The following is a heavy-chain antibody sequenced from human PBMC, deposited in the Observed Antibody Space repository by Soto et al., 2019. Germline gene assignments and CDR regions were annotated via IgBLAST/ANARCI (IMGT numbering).Heavy chain of an antibody. J-gene: IGHJ6*02. V-gene: IGHV1-2*04. D-gene: IGHD6-6*01. CDR1: GYTFTGYY. CDR2: INPNSGGT. Sequence: ASVKVSCKASGYTFTGYYMHWVRQAPGQGLEWMGWINPNSGGTNYAQKFQGWVTMTRDTSISTAYMELSRLRSDDTAVYYCARDRTRTREYSSSAETNYDYYGIDVWGQGTTVTVSS. CDR3: ARDRTRTREYSSSAETNYDYYGIDV.